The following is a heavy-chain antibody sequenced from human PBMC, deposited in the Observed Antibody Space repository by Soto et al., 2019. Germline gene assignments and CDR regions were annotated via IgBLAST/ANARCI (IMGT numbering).Heavy chain of an antibody. CDR2: ISGSGVST. CDR1: GFTFSSYA. D-gene: IGHD3-22*01. CDR3: AKSSGMYYYDSSGYYHYXY. J-gene: IGHJ4*02. V-gene: IGHV3-23*01. Sequence: PGGSLRLSCAASGFTFSSYAMSWVRQAPGKGLEWVSAISGSGVSTYYADSVKGRFTISRDNSKNTLYLQMNSLRAEDTAVYYCAKSSGMYYYDSSGYYHYXYWGQGTLVTVSS.